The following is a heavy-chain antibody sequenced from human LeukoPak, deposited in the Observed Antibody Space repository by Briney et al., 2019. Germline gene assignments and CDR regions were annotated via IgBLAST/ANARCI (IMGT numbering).Heavy chain of an antibody. CDR3: ARWRGGVYFDY. CDR1: GFIFSSYS. D-gene: IGHD3-3*01. CDR2: ISSRSSYI. J-gene: IGHJ4*02. Sequence: SGGSLRLSCASSGFIFSSYSMNWVRQAPGKGLEWVSSISSRSSYIYYADSVKGRLTISRDNAKNSLYLQMNSLRAEDTAVYYCARWRGGVYFDYWGQGTLVTVSS. V-gene: IGHV3-21*01.